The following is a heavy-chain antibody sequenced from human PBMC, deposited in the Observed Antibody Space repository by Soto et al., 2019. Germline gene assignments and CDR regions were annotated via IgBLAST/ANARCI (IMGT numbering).Heavy chain of an antibody. CDR1: GYIFSNYW. Sequence: GASLKISCKAAGYIFSNYWIGWVRQMPGKGLEWMGIIYPGDSDTRYSPSFQGQVTISAGESIRTAYLQWTNLKASNNAMYYSVTSREGAGACYYRHNVWTQGTSDPDSS. V-gene: IGHV5-51*01. D-gene: IGHD1-26*01. CDR2: IYPGDSDT. CDR3: VTSREGAGACYYRHNV. J-gene: IGHJ6*02.